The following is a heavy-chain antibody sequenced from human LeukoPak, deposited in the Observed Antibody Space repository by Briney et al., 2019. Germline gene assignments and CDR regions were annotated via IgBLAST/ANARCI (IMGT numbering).Heavy chain of an antibody. CDR2: ISSSSSYI. J-gene: IGHJ4*02. CDR1: GFTFSSYS. D-gene: IGHD3-22*01. CDR3: ARRGVGDSSGYYHRGEY. Sequence: GGSLRLSCAASGFTFSSYSMNWVRQAPGKGLEWVSSISSSSSYIYYADSVKGRFTISRDNAKNSLYLQMNSLRAEDTAVYYCARRGVGDSSGYYHRGEYWGQGTLVTVSS. V-gene: IGHV3-21*01.